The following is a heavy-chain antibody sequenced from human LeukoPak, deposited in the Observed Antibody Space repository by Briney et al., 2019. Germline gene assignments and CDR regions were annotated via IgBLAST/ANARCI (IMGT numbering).Heavy chain of an antibody. Sequence: ASVKVSCKASGYTFTGYYMHWVRQAPGQGLEWMGWINPNGGGTNYAQKFQGRVTMTRDTSISTAYMELSRLRSDDTAVYYCALYDFWSGYYTFDYWGQGTLVTVSS. V-gene: IGHV1-2*02. J-gene: IGHJ4*02. CDR2: INPNGGGT. D-gene: IGHD3-3*01. CDR3: ALYDFWSGYYTFDY. CDR1: GYTFTGYY.